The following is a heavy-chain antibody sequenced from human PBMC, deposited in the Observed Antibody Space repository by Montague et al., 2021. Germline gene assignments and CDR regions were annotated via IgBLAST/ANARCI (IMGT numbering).Heavy chain of an antibody. J-gene: IGHJ4*02. CDR1: GDSDSIFRLA. CDR2: TCYRSKWYN. V-gene: IGHV6-1*01. CDR3: ARTSDSSDY. Sequence: CAISGDSDSIFRLACNWVRHSPSRRSERLGRTCYRSKWYNDYAVSVKSRLTINPDTSKNHISLQLNSVTAEDTAVYYCARTSDSSDYWGQGTMVTVSS. D-gene: IGHD4-11*01.